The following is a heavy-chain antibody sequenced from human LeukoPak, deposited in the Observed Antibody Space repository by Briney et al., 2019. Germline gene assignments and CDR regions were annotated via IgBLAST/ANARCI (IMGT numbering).Heavy chain of an antibody. J-gene: IGHJ5*02. CDR3: ARGKMVRGKNWFDP. V-gene: IGHV3-21*01. CDR2: ISSSSSYI. D-gene: IGHD3-10*01. Sequence: GSLRLSCAASGFTFSSYSMNWVRQAPGKGLEWVSSISSSSSYIYYADSVKGRFTISRDNAKNSLYLQMNSLRAEDTAVHYCARGKMVRGKNWFDPWGQGTLVTVSS. CDR1: GFTFSSYS.